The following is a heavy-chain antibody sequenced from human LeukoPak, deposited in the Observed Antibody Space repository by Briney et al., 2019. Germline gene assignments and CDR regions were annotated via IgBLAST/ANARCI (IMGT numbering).Heavy chain of an antibody. CDR2: ISSNGDNT. CDR3: ARDGGYDTIFGVVIISYYYYGMDV. Sequence: GGSLRLSCSVSGFTFSTYVMHWVRQAPGKGLEYVSAISSNGDNTYYADSVKGRFTISRDNSKNTLYLQMSSLRADDTAVYYCARDGGYDTIFGVVIISYYYYGMDVWGQGTTVTVSS. J-gene: IGHJ6*02. V-gene: IGHV3-64D*06. D-gene: IGHD3-3*01. CDR1: GFTFSTYV.